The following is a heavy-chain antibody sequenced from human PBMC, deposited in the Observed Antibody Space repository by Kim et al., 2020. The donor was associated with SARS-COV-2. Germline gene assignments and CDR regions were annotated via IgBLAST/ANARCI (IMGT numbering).Heavy chain of an antibody. CDR1: GFTFSSYG. CDR3: AVGGDRFLEWLYYFDY. CDR2: IWYDGSNK. Sequence: GGSLRRSCAASGFTFSSYGMHWVRQAPGKGLEWVAVIWYDGSNKYYADSVKGRFTISRDNSKNTLYLQMNSLRAEDTAVYYCAVGGDRFLEWLYYFDYWGQGTLVTVSS. V-gene: IGHV3-33*01. J-gene: IGHJ4*02. D-gene: IGHD3-3*01.